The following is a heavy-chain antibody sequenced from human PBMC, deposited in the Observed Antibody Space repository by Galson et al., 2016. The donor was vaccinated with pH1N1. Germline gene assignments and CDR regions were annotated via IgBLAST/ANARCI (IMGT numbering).Heavy chain of an antibody. V-gene: IGHV3-23*01. CDR2: ITSGGST. Sequence: SLRLSCATSGFTFSSFAMTWVRQAPGKGLEWVSGITSGGSTYYADSVKGRFTISRGNSKNTVDLQMNRLRVEDTATYYCVKGDSSGYDYLNKFDPWGQGTVVTVSS. CDR1: GFTFSSFA. J-gene: IGHJ5*02. CDR3: VKGDSSGYDYLNKFDP. D-gene: IGHD3-22*01.